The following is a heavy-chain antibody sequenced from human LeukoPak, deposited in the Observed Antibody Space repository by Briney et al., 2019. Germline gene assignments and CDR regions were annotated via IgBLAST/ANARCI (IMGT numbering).Heavy chain of an antibody. V-gene: IGHV3-64*01. CDR2: ISSNGGST. CDR1: GFTFSSYA. J-gene: IGHJ4*02. Sequence: PGGPLRLSCAASGFTFSSYAMHWVRQAPGKGLEYVSAISSNGGSTYYANSVKGRFTISRDNSKNTLYLQMGSLRAEDMAVYYCARASGYYDSSGYSPLGYWGQGTLVTVSS. CDR3: ARASGYYDSSGYSPLGY. D-gene: IGHD3-22*01.